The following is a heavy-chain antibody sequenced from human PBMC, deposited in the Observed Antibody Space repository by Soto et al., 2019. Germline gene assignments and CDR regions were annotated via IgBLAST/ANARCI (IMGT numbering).Heavy chain of an antibody. CDR2: IYYSGST. J-gene: IGHJ6*02. V-gene: IGHV4-59*01. CDR3: ARDRIQLSDYYGMDV. D-gene: IGHD5-18*01. CDR1: GGSISSYY. Sequence: PSETLSLTCTVSGGSISSYYWSWIRQPPGKGLEWIGDIYYSGSTNYNPYLKRRVTISVDTSKNQFSLKLSSVNAADTAVYYCARDRIQLSDYYGMDVWGQGTTVTVSS.